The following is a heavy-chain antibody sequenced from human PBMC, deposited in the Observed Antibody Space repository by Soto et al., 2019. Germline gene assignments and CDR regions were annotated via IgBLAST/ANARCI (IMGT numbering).Heavy chain of an antibody. CDR3: AGTPSGTVCSGGSCYHY. CDR2: VFSTVST. V-gene: IGHV4-59*01. Sequence: QVQLQESGPGLVKPSETLSLTCNVSGASISGNYWSWIRQPPGKGLEWIGYVFSTVSTTYNPSLKSRVSISVDTSKNQFSLKISSVTAADTAIYYCAGTPSGTVCSGGSCYHYWAQGTLVTVSS. D-gene: IGHD2-15*01. CDR1: GASISGNY. J-gene: IGHJ4*02.